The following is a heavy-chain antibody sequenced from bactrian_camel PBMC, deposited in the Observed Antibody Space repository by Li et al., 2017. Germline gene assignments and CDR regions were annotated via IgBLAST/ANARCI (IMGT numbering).Heavy chain of an antibody. J-gene: IGHJ6*01. CDR1: GFTFKNFP. D-gene: IGHD1*01. CDR2: ICKTVLG. V-gene: IGHV3S9*01. CDR3: AARPISTRDCVAGGTAEFGY. Sequence: HVQLVESGGGSAQPGGSLRLTCKASGFTFKNFPMTWVRQRPGQGLEWVASICKTVLGQNAESVKGRFTISQDSAKNTVYLQMNDLRPEDTAMYVCAARPISTRDCVAGGTAEFGYWGQGTQVTVS.